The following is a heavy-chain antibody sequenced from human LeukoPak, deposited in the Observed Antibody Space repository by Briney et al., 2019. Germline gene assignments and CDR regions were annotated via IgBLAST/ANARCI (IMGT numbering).Heavy chain of an antibody. J-gene: IGHJ5*02. V-gene: IGHV3-30*03. CDR3: ARLMTTVTADWFDP. Sequence: PGGSLRLSCAASEFSFKSYGMHWVRQAPGKGLEWVAVISYDGSNKYYADSVKGRFTISRDNSKNTLYLQMNSLRAEDTAVYYCARLMTTVTADWFDPWGQGTLVTVSS. CDR1: EFSFKSYG. CDR2: ISYDGSNK. D-gene: IGHD4-17*01.